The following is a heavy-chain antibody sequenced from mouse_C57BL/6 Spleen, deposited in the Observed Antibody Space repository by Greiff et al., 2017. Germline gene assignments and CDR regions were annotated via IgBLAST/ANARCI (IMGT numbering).Heavy chain of an antibody. CDR1: GFNIKDDY. Sequence: EVKLMESGAELVRPGASVKLSCTASGFNIKDDYMHWVKQRPEQGLEWIGWIDPENGDTEYASKFQGKATITADTSSNTAYLQLSSLTSEDTAVYYCTNNCGSSLWYFDVWGTGTTVTVSS. CDR2: IDPENGDT. V-gene: IGHV14-4*01. CDR3: TNNCGSSLWYFDV. J-gene: IGHJ1*03. D-gene: IGHD1-1*01.